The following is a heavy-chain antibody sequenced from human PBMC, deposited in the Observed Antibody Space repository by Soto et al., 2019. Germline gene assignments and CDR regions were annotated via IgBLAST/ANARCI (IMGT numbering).Heavy chain of an antibody. CDR3: VREMSTTYGPQNSLDF. Sequence: QVPLVQSEGEVKQPGASVKLSCKASGYSFNSFGISWVRQAPGQGLEWMGWISPNSGATGYAQNLQGRVTMTTETASPTASPDLRSLPSADTAVYDWVREMSTTYGPQNSLDFRGLGALVIVSS. D-gene: IGHD4-17*01. CDR1: GYSFNSFG. J-gene: IGHJ4*02. CDR2: ISPNSGAT. V-gene: IGHV1-18*01.